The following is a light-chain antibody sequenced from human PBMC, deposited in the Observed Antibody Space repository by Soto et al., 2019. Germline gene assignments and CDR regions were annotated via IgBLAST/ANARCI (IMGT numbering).Light chain of an antibody. V-gene: IGLV8-61*01. Sequence: QAVVTQEPSFSVSPGGTVTLTCGLSSGSVSTNYYPNWYQQTPGQAPRTLIYSTNTRSSGVPDRFSGSILGNKAALTITGAQADDESDYYCVLYMGSGIWVFGGGTKVTVL. CDR2: STN. CDR1: SGSVSTNYY. J-gene: IGLJ3*02. CDR3: VLYMGSGIWV.